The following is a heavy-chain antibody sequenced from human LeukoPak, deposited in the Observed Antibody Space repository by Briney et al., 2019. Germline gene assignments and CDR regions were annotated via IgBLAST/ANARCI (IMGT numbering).Heavy chain of an antibody. Sequence: SVKVSCKASGGTFSSYAISWVRQAPGQGLEWMGWISAYNGNTNYAQKLQGRVTMTTDTSTSTAYMELRSLRSDDTAVYYCAREMRGSYEETIDYWGQGTLVTVSS. J-gene: IGHJ4*02. CDR1: GGTFSSYA. D-gene: IGHD1-26*01. CDR3: AREMRGSYEETIDY. V-gene: IGHV1-18*01. CDR2: ISAYNGNT.